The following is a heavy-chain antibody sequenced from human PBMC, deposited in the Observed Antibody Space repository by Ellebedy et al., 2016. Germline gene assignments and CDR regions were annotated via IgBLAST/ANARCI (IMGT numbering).Heavy chain of an antibody. D-gene: IGHD6-13*01. CDR3: AREGRGRQLNLDS. CDR1: GYTFTDYN. CDR2: INPERGIT. Sequence: ASVKVSXXTSGYTFTDYNLQWVRQAPGQGLEWMGWINPERGITNYAQKFQGRVTMTRDTSISTAYMELSRLRSDDTAVYYCAREGRGRQLNLDSWGQGALVTVSS. V-gene: IGHV1-2*02. J-gene: IGHJ4*02.